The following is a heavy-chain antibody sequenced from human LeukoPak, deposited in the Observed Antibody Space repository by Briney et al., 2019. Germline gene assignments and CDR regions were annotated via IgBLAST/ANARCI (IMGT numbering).Heavy chain of an antibody. CDR3: ARGGDFWSGYHDF. CDR1: GFTFSDYW. Sequence: GGSLRLSCAASGFTFSDYWMHWVRQAPGKGLMWVARIKTDGTSPSYVDSVKGRFTISRDNAKDTLYLQMNSLRAEDSALYYCARGGDFWSGYHDFWGQGTLVTVSS. V-gene: IGHV3-74*01. D-gene: IGHD3-3*01. CDR2: IKTDGTSP. J-gene: IGHJ4*02.